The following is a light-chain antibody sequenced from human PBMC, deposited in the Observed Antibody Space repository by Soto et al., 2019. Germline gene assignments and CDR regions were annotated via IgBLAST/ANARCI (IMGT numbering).Light chain of an antibody. V-gene: IGLV2-14*01. CDR3: SSYTSASTPLV. J-gene: IGLJ2*01. CDR2: DVS. CDR1: GSDVGGYNY. Sequence: QSALTQPASVSGSPGQSITISCTGTGSDVGGYNYVSWYQQHPGKAPKVMIYDVSNRPSGFSNRFSGSKSGNTASLTISGLQAEDEADYYCSSYTSASTPLVFGGGTKLTFL.